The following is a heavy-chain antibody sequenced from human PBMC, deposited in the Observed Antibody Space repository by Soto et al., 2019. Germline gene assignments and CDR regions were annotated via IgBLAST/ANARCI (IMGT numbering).Heavy chain of an antibody. V-gene: IGHV4-30-4*01. D-gene: IGHD4-4*01. J-gene: IGHJ6*02. Sequence: ASETLSLTCTVSGGSISSGDYYWSWIRQPPGKGLEWIGYIYYSGSTYYNPSLKIRVTISVDTSKNQFSLKLSSVTAADTAVYYCARALYSSFPRYYYYGMDVWGQGTTVTVSS. CDR2: IYYSGST. CDR1: GGSISSGDYY. CDR3: ARALYSSFPRYYYYGMDV.